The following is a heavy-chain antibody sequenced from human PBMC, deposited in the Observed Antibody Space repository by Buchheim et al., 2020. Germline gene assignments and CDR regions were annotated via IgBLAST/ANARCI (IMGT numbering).Heavy chain of an antibody. CDR2: ITSSSSAI. D-gene: IGHD3-10*01. CDR3: AKLVRSLYYGMDV. CDR1: GFTFSSYS. J-gene: IGHJ6*02. Sequence: EVQLVESGGGLVQPGGSLRLSCAASGFTFSSYSMNWVRQAPGKGLEWVSYITSSSSAIDYADSVKGRFTISRDNAKNSLYLQMNSLRDEDTAVHYCAKLVRSLYYGMDVWGQGTT. V-gene: IGHV3-48*02.